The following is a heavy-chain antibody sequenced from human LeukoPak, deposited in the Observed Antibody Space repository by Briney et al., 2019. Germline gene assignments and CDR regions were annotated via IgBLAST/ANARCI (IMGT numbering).Heavy chain of an antibody. D-gene: IGHD3-22*01. J-gene: IGHJ4*02. CDR3: ARWSEGYYYDSSGLDY. V-gene: IGHV3-30*04. CDR2: ISYDGSNK. CDR1: GFTFSSYA. Sequence: PGGSLRLSCAASGFTFSSYAMHWVRQAPGKGLEWVAVISYDGSNKYYADSVKGRFTISRDNSKNTLYLQMNSLRAEDTAVYYCARWSEGYYYDSSGLDYWGQGTLVTVSS.